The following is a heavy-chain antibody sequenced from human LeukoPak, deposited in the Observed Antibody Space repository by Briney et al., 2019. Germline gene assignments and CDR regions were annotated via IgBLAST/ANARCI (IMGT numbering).Heavy chain of an antibody. V-gene: IGHV4-59*08. Sequence: SETLSLTCAVYGGSFSGYYWSWIRQPPGKGLEWIGYIYYSGSTNYNPSLKSRVTISVDTSKNQFSLKLCSVTAADTAVYYCARVTYYYDSSGPDIWGQGTMVTVSS. CDR2: IYYSGST. D-gene: IGHD3-22*01. J-gene: IGHJ3*02. CDR3: ARVTYYYDSSGPDI. CDR1: GGSFSGYY.